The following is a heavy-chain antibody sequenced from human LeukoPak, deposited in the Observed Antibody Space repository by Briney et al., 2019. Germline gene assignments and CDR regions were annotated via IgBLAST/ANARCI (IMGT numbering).Heavy chain of an antibody. V-gene: IGHV4-39*07. CDR1: GDSISSSSYY. CDR2: IYHTGST. CDR3: ARYDYGDYVRACFDY. Sequence: SETLSLTCSVSGDSISSSSYYWGWIRQPPGKGPEWVASIYHTGSTNYNPSLKSRVTISVDTSKNQFSLKLSSVTAADTAVYYCARYDYGDYVRACFDYWGQGTLVTVSS. J-gene: IGHJ4*02. D-gene: IGHD4-17*01.